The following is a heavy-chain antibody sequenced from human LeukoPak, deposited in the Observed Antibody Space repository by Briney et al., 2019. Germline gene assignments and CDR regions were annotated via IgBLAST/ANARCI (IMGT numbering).Heavy chain of an antibody. CDR2: ISSSSSNI. CDR1: GFTFSSYS. D-gene: IGHD3-10*01. V-gene: IGHV3-21*01. J-gene: IGHJ6*03. CDR3: ARGEYYYYYYMDV. Sequence: GGSLRLSCAASGFTFSSYSMNWVRQAPGKGLEWISSISSSSSNIYYADSMKGRFTVSRDNAKNSLYLQINSLRADDTAVYYCARGEYYYYYYMDVWGKGTTVTVS.